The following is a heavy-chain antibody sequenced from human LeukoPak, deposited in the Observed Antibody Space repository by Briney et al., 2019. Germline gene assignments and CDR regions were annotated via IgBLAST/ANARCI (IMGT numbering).Heavy chain of an antibody. Sequence: SETLSLTCTVSGASISSYYWSWIRQPPGKGLEWITYIHYSGRTHYNPSLKSRVTISVDTSKNQFSLKLSSVTAADTAVYYCASFPGYSSGWYEGDYWGQGTLVTVSS. J-gene: IGHJ4*02. V-gene: IGHV4-59*08. CDR2: IHYSGRT. CDR1: GASISSYY. CDR3: ASFPGYSSGWYEGDY. D-gene: IGHD6-19*01.